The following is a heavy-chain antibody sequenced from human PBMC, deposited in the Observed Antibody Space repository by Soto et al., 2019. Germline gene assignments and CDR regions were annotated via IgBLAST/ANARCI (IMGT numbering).Heavy chain of an antibody. D-gene: IGHD6-13*01. CDR1: GYTLTELS. J-gene: IGHJ5*02. Sequence: ASVKVSCKVSGYTLTELSMHWVQQAPGKGLEWMGGFDPEDGETIYAQKFQGRVTMTEDTSTDTAYMELSSLRSEDTAVYYCATDLYSSSWYAWWFDPWGQGTLVTVYS. V-gene: IGHV1-24*01. CDR2: FDPEDGET. CDR3: ATDLYSSSWYAWWFDP.